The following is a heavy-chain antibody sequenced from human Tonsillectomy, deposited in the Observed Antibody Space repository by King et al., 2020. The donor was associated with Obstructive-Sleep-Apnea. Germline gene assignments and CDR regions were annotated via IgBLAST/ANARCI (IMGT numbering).Heavy chain of an antibody. J-gene: IGHJ4*02. CDR3: ARDYFMGGNNSSYWKN. CDR2: INSDGSST. CDR1: GFTFSSYW. Sequence: VQLVESGGGLAQPGGSLRLSCAASGFTFSSYWMYWVRQAPGKGLVWVSRINSDGSSTNYADSVKGRFTIFRDNAKTTLYLQMNSLRAEDKVVYYCARDYFMGGNNSSYWKNWGQGTLVTVSS. V-gene: IGHV3-74*01. D-gene: IGHD3-22*01.